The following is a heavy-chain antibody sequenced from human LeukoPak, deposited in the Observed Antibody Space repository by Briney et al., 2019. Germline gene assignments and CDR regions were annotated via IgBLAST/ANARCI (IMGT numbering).Heavy chain of an antibody. J-gene: IGHJ4*02. D-gene: IGHD6-13*01. V-gene: IGHV3-23*01. Sequence: GGSLRLSCAASGFTFSSHAMSWVRQAPGKGLQWVSALSGSGLSTYYADSVEGRFTISRDNSKNTLYLQMNSLRAEDTAVYYCAKGGESSSWLFDYWGQGTLVPVSS. CDR3: AKGGESSSWLFDY. CDR2: LSGSGLST. CDR1: GFTFSSHA.